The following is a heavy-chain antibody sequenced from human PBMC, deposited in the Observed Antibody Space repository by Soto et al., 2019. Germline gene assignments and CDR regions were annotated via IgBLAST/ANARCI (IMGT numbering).Heavy chain of an antibody. Sequence: EVQLLESGGGLVKPGGSLRLSCAASGFTLISYAMNWVRQAPGKGLQWVSAISGGGDATFYADSVKGRFTISRDNSRNTVTLQMNSLGADDTAVYYCARKVPGSTTRPDYWYFDLWGRGTLVTVSS. CDR2: ISGGGDAT. D-gene: IGHD3-10*01. J-gene: IGHJ2*01. V-gene: IGHV3-23*01. CDR1: GFTLISYA. CDR3: ARKVPGSTTRPDYWYFDL.